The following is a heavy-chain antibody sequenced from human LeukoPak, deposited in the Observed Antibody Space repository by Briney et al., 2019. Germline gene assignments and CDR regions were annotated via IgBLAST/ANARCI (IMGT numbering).Heavy chain of an antibody. CDR3: ATGEETYYYDSSGYYYLY. D-gene: IGHD3-22*01. CDR1: GYTLTELS. Sequence: ASVKVSCKVSGYTLTELSMHWVRQAPGKGLEWMGGFDPEDGETIYAQKFQGRVAMTEDTSTDTAYMELSSLRSEDTAVYYCATGEETYYYDSSGYYYLYWGQGTLVTVSS. V-gene: IGHV1-24*01. J-gene: IGHJ4*02. CDR2: FDPEDGET.